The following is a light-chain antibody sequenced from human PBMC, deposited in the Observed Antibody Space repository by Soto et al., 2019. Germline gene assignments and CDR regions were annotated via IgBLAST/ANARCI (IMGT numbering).Light chain of an antibody. CDR1: SSDVGDYPY. CDR3: SSYSRTNTLV. Sequence: QSVLTQPASVSGSPGQSITISCTGTSSDVGDYPYVSWYQQHPGKVPKLIIYEVTNRPSGGSGRFSGSKSENTASLTISGIQAEDEADYYCSSYSRTNTLVFGSGTKVTVL. J-gene: IGLJ1*01. V-gene: IGLV2-14*01. CDR2: EVT.